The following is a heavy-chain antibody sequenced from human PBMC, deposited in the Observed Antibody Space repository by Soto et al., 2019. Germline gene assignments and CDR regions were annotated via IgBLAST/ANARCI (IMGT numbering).Heavy chain of an antibody. J-gene: IGHJ5*02. Sequence: PGGSLRLSCAASGFTFSSYAMSWVRQAPGKGLEWVSAISGSGGSTYYADSVKGRFTISRDNSKNTLYLQMNSLRAEDTALYYCAKDTRVYSSGWNWFDPWGQGTLVTVSS. CDR3: AKDTRVYSSGWNWFDP. CDR2: ISGSGGST. V-gene: IGHV3-23*01. CDR1: GFTFSSYA. D-gene: IGHD6-19*01.